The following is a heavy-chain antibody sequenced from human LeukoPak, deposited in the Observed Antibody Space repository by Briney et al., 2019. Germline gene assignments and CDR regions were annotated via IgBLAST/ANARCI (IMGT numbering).Heavy chain of an antibody. CDR2: ISYDGSEK. CDR3: AREGGSGWYSGWFDP. CDR1: GFSFSSHA. Sequence: GGSLRLSCAAYGFSFSSHAMHWVRQVPGKGLEWVAFISYDGSEKSYVDSVKGRFTISRDNAKNSLYLQMNSLRAEDTALYYCAREGGSGWYSGWFDPWGQGTLVTVSS. D-gene: IGHD6-19*01. V-gene: IGHV3-30*04. J-gene: IGHJ5*02.